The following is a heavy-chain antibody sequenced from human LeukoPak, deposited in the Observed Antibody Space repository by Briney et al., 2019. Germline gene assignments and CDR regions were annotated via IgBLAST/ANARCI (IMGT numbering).Heavy chain of an antibody. V-gene: IGHV1-8*03. CDR2: MNPNSGNT. Sequence: GASVKVSCKASGYTFTGYYMHWVRQATGQGLEWMGWMNPNSGNTGYAQKFQGRVTITRNTSISTAYMELSSLRSEDTAVYYCARGRQQLVRGAFDIWGQGTMVTVSS. J-gene: IGHJ3*02. D-gene: IGHD6-13*01. CDR3: ARGRQQLVRGAFDI. CDR1: GYTFTGYY.